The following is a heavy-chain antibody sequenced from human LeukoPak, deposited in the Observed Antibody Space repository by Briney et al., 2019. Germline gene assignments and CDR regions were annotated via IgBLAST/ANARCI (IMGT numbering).Heavy chain of an antibody. Sequence: SETLSLTCTVSGGSISSYYWSWIRQPPGKGLERIGYIYYSGSTNYNPSLKSRVTISVDTSKNQFSLKLSSVTAADTAVYYCARGGYVVDYYYYYMDVWGKGTTVTISS. CDR3: ARGGYVVDYYYYYMDV. CDR2: IYYSGST. V-gene: IGHV4-59*01. CDR1: GGSISSYY. J-gene: IGHJ6*03. D-gene: IGHD2-15*01.